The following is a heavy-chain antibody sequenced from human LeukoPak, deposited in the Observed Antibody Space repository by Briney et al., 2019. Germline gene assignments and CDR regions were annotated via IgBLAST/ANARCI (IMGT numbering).Heavy chain of an antibody. D-gene: IGHD3-22*01. V-gene: IGHV4-39*01. CDR2: IYYSGST. CDR3: ARCKKNYYDSSGYHGDWFDP. J-gene: IGHJ5*02. Sequence: PSETLSLTCTVPGGSISSSSYYWGWIRQPPGKGLEWIGSIYYSGSTYYNPSLKSRVTISVDTSKNQFSLKLNSVTAADTAVYYCARCKKNYYDSSGYHGDWFDPWGQGTLVTVSS. CDR1: GGSISSSSYY.